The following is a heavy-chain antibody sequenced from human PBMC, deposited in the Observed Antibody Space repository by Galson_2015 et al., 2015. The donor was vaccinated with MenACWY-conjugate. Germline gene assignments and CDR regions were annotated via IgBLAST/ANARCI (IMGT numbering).Heavy chain of an antibody. Sequence: SVKVSCKASGYTFTSYAMHWVRQAPGQRLEWMGWINAGNGNTKYSQKFQGRVTFTRDTSASSAYMELSSLRSEDTAVYYCAYGGSGSYLLRGSYYYGIDVWGQGTTVTVSS. D-gene: IGHD3-10*01. CDR2: INAGNGNT. V-gene: IGHV1-3*01. CDR1: GYTFTSYA. J-gene: IGHJ6*02. CDR3: AYGGSGSYLLRGSYYYGIDV.